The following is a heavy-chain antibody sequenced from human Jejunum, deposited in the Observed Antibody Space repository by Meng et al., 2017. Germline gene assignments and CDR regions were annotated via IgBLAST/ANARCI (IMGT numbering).Heavy chain of an antibody. V-gene: IGHV4-30-4*01. CDR1: GDSVTSGSYH. CDR2: IDHSGIT. Sequence: QVQLQESVPGLVKPSQTLSLACTVSGDSVTSGSYHWSGIRQPPGKGLEWIGYIDHSGITYYNPSLRSRLLISIDTSKRQLSLTLNSVTAADTALYYCATIQSSPHFFNYWGQGTLVTVSS. CDR3: ATIQSSPHFFNY. J-gene: IGHJ4*02. D-gene: IGHD6-6*01.